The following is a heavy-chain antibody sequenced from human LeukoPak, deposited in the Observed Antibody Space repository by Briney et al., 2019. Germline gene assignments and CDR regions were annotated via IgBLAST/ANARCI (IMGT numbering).Heavy chain of an antibody. V-gene: IGHV3-23*01. CDR2: ISGSNDNT. J-gene: IGHJ4*02. CDR1: AFTFSSYG. D-gene: IGHD2-2*01. CDR3: AKLQTAVVPAATLGFDS. Sequence: PGGSLRLSCAASAFTFSSYGMNWVRQAPGKGLEWVSTISGSNDNTYYADSVKGRFTISRDNTKNTFHLQMNSLRAEDTAIYYCAKLQTAVVPAATLGFDSWGQGTLVTVSS.